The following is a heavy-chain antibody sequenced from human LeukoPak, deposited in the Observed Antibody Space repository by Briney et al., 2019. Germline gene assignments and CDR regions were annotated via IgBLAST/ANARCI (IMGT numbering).Heavy chain of an antibody. CDR3: AKESRVGGFNPLDY. D-gene: IGHD3-10*01. CDR1: GFTFSSYA. Sequence: GGSPRLSCAASGFTFSSYALSWVRQAPGKGLEWVSAISGSGGSTYYADSVKGRFTISRDNSKNTLYLQMNSLRAEDTAVYYCAKESRVGGFNPLDYWGQGTLVTVSS. J-gene: IGHJ4*02. V-gene: IGHV3-23*01. CDR2: ISGSGGST.